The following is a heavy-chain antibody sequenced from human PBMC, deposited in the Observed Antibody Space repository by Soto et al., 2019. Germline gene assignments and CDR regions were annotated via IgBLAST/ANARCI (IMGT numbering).Heavy chain of an antibody. Sequence: GESLKISCKGSGYSFTSYWISWVRQMPGKGLEWMGRIDPSDSYTNYGPSFQGHVTISADKSISTAYLQWSSLKASDTAMYYCASTGRELRYYYYGMDVWGQGTTVTV. CDR3: ASTGRELRYYYYGMDV. D-gene: IGHD3-16*01. J-gene: IGHJ6*02. CDR2: IDPSDSYT. CDR1: GYSFTSYW. V-gene: IGHV5-10-1*01.